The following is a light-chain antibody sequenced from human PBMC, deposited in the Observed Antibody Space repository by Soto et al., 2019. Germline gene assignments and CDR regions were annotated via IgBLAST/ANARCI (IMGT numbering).Light chain of an antibody. CDR2: DAS. Sequence: DIQMTQSPSTLSASVGDRVTITCRASQTITDWLAWYQQKPGKAPKLLIFDASSLESGVPSRFSGSGSGTEFTLTISSLQPDDFATYYCQQYNNWPYTFGQGTKLEIK. CDR1: QTITDW. V-gene: IGKV1-5*01. J-gene: IGKJ2*01. CDR3: QQYNNWPYT.